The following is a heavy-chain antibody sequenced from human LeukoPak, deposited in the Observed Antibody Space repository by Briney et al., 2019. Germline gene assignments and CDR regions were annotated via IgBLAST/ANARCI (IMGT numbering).Heavy chain of an antibody. D-gene: IGHD3-22*01. CDR2: IWYDGSNN. Sequence: GGSLRLSCAASGFTFSSYGMHWVRQAPGKGLEWVAVIWYDGSNNYYADSVKGRFTISRGNSKNTLYLQMNSLRAEDTAEYYCAKDRDYYDSSGYLDHWGQGTLVTVSS. V-gene: IGHV3-33*06. CDR3: AKDRDYYDSSGYLDH. CDR1: GFTFSSYG. J-gene: IGHJ4*02.